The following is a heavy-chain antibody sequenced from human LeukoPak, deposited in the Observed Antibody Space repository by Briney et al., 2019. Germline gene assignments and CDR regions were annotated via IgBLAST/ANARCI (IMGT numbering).Heavy chain of an antibody. J-gene: IGHJ4*02. CDR2: IYYSGST. CDR1: GGSISSGDYF. Sequence: TSQTLSLTCTVSGGSISSGDYFWSWIRQHPGKGLEWIGYIYYSGSTYYNPSLKSRVAISVDTSKNQFSLTVSSVTAADTAVYYCTRDVPRSSGYPDNWGPGTLVTVSS. D-gene: IGHD3-22*01. CDR3: TRDVPRSSGYPDN. V-gene: IGHV4-31*03.